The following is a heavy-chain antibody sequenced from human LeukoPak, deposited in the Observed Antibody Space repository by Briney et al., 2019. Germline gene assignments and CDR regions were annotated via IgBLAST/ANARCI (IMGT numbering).Heavy chain of an antibody. CDR1: GGSFSGYY. CDR2: INHSGST. J-gene: IGHJ3*02. D-gene: IGHD6-13*01. CDR3: ARERLGIAAAGTGAFDAFDI. Sequence: SETLSLTCAVYGGSFSGYYWSWIRQPPGKGLEWIGEINHSGSTNYNPSLKSRVTISVDTSKNQFSLKLSSVTAADTAVYYCARERLGIAAAGTGAFDAFDIGGQGTMVTVSS. V-gene: IGHV4-34*01.